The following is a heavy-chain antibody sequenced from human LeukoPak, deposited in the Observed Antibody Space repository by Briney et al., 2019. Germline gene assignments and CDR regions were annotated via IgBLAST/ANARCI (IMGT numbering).Heavy chain of an antibody. CDR1: GFTFSSYA. Sequence: PGGSLRLSCAGSGFTFSSYAMSWVRQAPGKGLEWVSAISGSGGSTYYADSVKGRFTISRDNSKNTLYLQMNSLRAEDTAVYYCAKGYSSGSVPFDYWGQGTLVTVSS. CDR3: AKGYSSGSVPFDY. CDR2: ISGSGGST. J-gene: IGHJ4*02. D-gene: IGHD6-19*01. V-gene: IGHV3-23*01.